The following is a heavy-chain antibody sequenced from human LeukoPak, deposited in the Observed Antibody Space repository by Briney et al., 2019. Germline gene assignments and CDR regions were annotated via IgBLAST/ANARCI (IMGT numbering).Heavy chain of an antibody. Sequence: GQSLKISCKAPGYTFTTYWIGWVRQIPGKGLEWMGIIYPGDSDTRYSPSFQSQVTISADKTISTAYLHWSSLKASDTAIYYCARPDDYGGKPAAFDIWGQGTLVTVSS. CDR2: IYPGDSDT. D-gene: IGHD4-23*01. CDR3: ARPDDYGGKPAAFDI. J-gene: IGHJ3*02. CDR1: GYTFTTYW. V-gene: IGHV5-51*01.